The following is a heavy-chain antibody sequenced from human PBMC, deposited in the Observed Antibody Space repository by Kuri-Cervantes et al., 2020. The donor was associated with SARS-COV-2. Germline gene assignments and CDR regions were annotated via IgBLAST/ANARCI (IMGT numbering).Heavy chain of an antibody. CDR3: AKDYGDYYYYYMDV. CDR1: GFTFSNYA. CDR2: ISYDGSDK. J-gene: IGHJ6*03. V-gene: IGHV3-30*07. D-gene: IGHD4-17*01. Sequence: GESLKISCAASGFTFSNYAIHWVRQAPGKGLEWVALISYDGSDKNYADSVKGRFTISRDNSKNTLYLQMNSLRAEDTAVYYCAKDYGDYYYYYMDVWGKGTTVTVSS.